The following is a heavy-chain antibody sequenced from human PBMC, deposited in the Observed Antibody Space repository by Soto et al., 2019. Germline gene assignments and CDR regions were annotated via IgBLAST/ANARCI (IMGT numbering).Heavy chain of an antibody. V-gene: IGHV4-59*01. D-gene: IGHD4-17*01. Sequence: PXETLSLTCTVSGGSMSSNYWTWIRQSPGKGLEWIGYIYYTGSTKYNPSLKSRVTISLDTSKNQFSLRLTSVTSADTAVYYCARGGSYGDFFDYWGQGTQVTVSS. CDR2: IYYTGST. CDR3: ARGGSYGDFFDY. CDR1: GGSMSSNY. J-gene: IGHJ4*02.